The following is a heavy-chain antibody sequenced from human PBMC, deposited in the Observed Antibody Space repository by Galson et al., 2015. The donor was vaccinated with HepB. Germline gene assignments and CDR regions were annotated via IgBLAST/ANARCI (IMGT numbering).Heavy chain of an antibody. V-gene: IGHV1-2*02. CDR2: INPNSGGT. CDR1: GYTFTGYY. Sequence: SVKVSCKASGYTFTGYYMHWVRQAPGQGLEWMGWINPNSGGTNYAQKFQGRVTMTRDTSISTAYMELSRLRSDDTAVYYCARGPMRRDPPWSFEIWGQATMLSASS. J-gene: IGHJ3*02. CDR3: ARGPMRRDPPWSFEI.